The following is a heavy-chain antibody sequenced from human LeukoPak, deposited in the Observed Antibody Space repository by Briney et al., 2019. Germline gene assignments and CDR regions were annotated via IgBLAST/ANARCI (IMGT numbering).Heavy chain of an antibody. Sequence: RGSLRLSCAASGFTFSSYSMNWVRQAPGKGLEWVSSISSSSSYIYYADSVKGRFTISRDNAKNSLYLQMNSRRAEDTAVYYCARDGGYSYGYPLDYWGQGTLVTVSS. V-gene: IGHV3-21*01. D-gene: IGHD5-18*01. J-gene: IGHJ4*02. CDR2: ISSSSSYI. CDR3: ARDGGYSYGYPLDY. CDR1: GFTFSSYS.